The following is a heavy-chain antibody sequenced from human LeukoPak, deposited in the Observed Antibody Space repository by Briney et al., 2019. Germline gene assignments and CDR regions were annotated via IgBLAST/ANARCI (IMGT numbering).Heavy chain of an antibody. Sequence: PGGSLRLSCAASGFTFSSYAMHRVRQAPGKGLEYVSAISSNGGSTYYANSVKGRFTISRDTSKNTLYLQMGSLRAEDMAVYYCARGVNYYDSSGYYLNWFDPWGQGTLVTVSS. V-gene: IGHV3-64*01. CDR3: ARGVNYYDSSGYYLNWFDP. J-gene: IGHJ5*02. CDR2: ISSNGGST. D-gene: IGHD3-22*01. CDR1: GFTFSSYA.